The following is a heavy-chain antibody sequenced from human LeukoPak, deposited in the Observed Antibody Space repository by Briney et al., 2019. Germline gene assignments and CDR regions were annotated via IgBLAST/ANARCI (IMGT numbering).Heavy chain of an antibody. Sequence: SVKVSCKASGGTFRSYAISWVRQAPGQGLEWMGRIIPIFGTANYAQKFQGRVTITTDESTSTAYMELSSLRSEDTAVYYCARGAVPAADGFFDYWGQGTLVTVSS. V-gene: IGHV1-69*05. D-gene: IGHD2-2*01. CDR3: ARGAVPAADGFFDY. CDR1: GGTFRSYA. J-gene: IGHJ4*02. CDR2: IIPIFGTA.